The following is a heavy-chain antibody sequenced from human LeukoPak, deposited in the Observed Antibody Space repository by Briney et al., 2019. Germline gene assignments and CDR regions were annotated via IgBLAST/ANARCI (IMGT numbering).Heavy chain of an antibody. D-gene: IGHD2-2*02. CDR2: ISPNSGGT. CDR3: ARAHCGSIGCYSGFDP. J-gene: IGHJ5*02. V-gene: IGHV1-2*02. CDR1: GYTLTELS. Sequence: ASVKVSCKVSGYTLTELSMHWVRQAPGKGLEWMGWISPNSGGTNYAQKFQGRVTMTRDTSIDTAYMELSRLRSDDTAAYGCARAHCGSIGCYSGFDPWGQGTLVTVSS.